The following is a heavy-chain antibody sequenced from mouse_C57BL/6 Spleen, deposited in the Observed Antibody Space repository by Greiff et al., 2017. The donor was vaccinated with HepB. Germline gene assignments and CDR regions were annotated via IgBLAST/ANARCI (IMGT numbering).Heavy chain of an antibody. Sequence: QVQLQQSGAELVKPGASVKLSCKASGYTFTSYWMHWVKQRPGRGLEWIGRIDPNSGGTKYNEKFKSKATLTVDKPSSTAYMQLSSLTSEDSAVYYCARRRIYYDYDRYAMDYWGQGTSVTVSS. V-gene: IGHV1-72*01. CDR2: IDPNSGGT. CDR3: ARRRIYYDYDRYAMDY. J-gene: IGHJ4*01. CDR1: GYTFTSYW. D-gene: IGHD2-4*01.